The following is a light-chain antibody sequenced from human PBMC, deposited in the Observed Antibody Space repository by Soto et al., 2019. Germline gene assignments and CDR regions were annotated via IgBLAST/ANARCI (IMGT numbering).Light chain of an antibody. CDR1: QSVSSSY. V-gene: IGKV3-20*01. Sequence: EIVLTQSPGTLSLSPGEIATLSCRASQSVSSSYLAWYQQKPGQAPRLLIYGASSRATGIPDRFSGSGSGTDFALTISRLEPEDFAVYYCQQYGSSPTFGGGTKVEIK. CDR2: GAS. CDR3: QQYGSSPT. J-gene: IGKJ4*01.